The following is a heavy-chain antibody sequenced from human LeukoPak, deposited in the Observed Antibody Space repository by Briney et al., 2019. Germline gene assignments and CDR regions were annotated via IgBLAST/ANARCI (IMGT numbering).Heavy chain of an antibody. D-gene: IGHD2-21*02. Sequence: GRSLRLSCAASGFTFSSYGMHWVRQAPGKGLEWVAVISYDGSNKYYADSVKGRFTISRDNSKNTLYLQMNSLRTEDTAVYYCAKGYCGGDCPIDYWAREPWSPSPQ. V-gene: IGHV3-30*18. CDR3: AKGYCGGDCPIDY. CDR1: GFTFSSYG. CDR2: ISYDGSNK. J-gene: IGHJ4*02.